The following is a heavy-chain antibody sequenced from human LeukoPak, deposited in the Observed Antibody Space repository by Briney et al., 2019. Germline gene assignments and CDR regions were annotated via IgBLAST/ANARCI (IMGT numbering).Heavy chain of an antibody. CDR1: GGSFSGYY. D-gene: IGHD1-26*01. CDR2: INHSGST. J-gene: IGHJ3*02. Sequence: SETLSLTCAVYGGSFSGYYWSWIRQPPGKGLEWIGEINHSGSTNYNPSLKSRVTISVDTSKNQFSLKLSSVTAADTAVYYCAREIGIVGATSGAFDIWSQGTMVTVSS. CDR3: AREIGIVGATSGAFDI. V-gene: IGHV4-34*01.